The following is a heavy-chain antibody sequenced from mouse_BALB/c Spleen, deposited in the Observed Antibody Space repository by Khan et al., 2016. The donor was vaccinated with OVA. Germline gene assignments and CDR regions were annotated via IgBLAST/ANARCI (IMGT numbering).Heavy chain of an antibody. J-gene: IGHJ3*01. D-gene: IGHD2-3*01. CDR3: TRDGYSPWFAY. Sequence: VQLQQSGPDLVRPSHLLSFTCKVSGFNINDYYIHCMIQRPEQDLQWIVGNVTENGSTIYDPPFKSKTSITADTSSNTAYLQLSRLTSEDTAVYYCTRDGYSPWFAYWGQGTLVTVSA. CDR1: GFNINDYY. CDR2: NVTENGST. V-gene: IGHV14-1*02.